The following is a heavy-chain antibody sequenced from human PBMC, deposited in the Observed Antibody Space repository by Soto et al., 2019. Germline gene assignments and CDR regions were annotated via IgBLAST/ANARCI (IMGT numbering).Heavy chain of an antibody. J-gene: IGHJ6*02. V-gene: IGHV1-69*13. CDR2: IIPIFGTA. CDR1: GGTFSSYA. Sequence: ASVKVSCKASGGTFSSYAISWVRQAPGQGLEWMGGIIPIFGTANYAQKFQGRVTITADESTSTAYMELSSLRSEDTAVYYCARVATTVTTEFDYYYYYGMDVWGQGTTVTVSS. CDR3: ARVATTVTTEFDYYYYYGMDV. D-gene: IGHD4-17*01.